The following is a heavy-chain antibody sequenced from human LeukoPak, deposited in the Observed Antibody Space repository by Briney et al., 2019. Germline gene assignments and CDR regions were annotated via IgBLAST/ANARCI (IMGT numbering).Heavy chain of an antibody. CDR1: GFTVSSNY. CDR2: IYSGGST. V-gene: IGHV3-53*01. D-gene: IGHD2-2*01. Sequence: GGSLRLSCAASGFTVSSNYMSWVRQAPGKGLEWVSVIYSGGSTYYADSVKGRFTISRDNSKNTLNLQMNSLRAEDTAVYYCTGGYCSSTSCLDYWGQGTLVTVSS. CDR3: TGGYCSSTSCLDY. J-gene: IGHJ4*02.